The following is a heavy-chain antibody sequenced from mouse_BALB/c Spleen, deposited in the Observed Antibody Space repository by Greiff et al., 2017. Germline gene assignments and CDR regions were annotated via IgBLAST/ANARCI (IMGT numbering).Heavy chain of an antibody. D-gene: IGHD1-1*01. J-gene: IGHJ4*01. CDR2: ISYSGST. CDR1: GDSITSGY. Sequence: EVQRVESGPSLVKPSQTLSLTCSVTGDSITSGYWNWIRKFPGNKLEYMGYISYSGSTYYNPSLKSRITITRDTSKNQYYLQLNSVTTEDTATYYCASITTVVAYYAMDYWGQGTSVTVSS. V-gene: IGHV3-8*02. CDR3: ASITTVVAYYAMDY.